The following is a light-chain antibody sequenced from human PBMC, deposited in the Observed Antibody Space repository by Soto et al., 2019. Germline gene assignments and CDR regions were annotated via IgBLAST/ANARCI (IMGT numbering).Light chain of an antibody. J-gene: IGLJ1*01. Sequence: QSALTQPRSVSGSPGQSVTISCTGTSSDVGGYNYVSWHQQHPGRAPKLIIHHVSERPSGVPDRFSGSRSGNTASLTISGLQAEDEADYYCCSYAGSYPYVFGTGTKLTVL. V-gene: IGLV2-11*01. CDR1: SSDVGGYNY. CDR3: CSYAGSYPYV. CDR2: HVS.